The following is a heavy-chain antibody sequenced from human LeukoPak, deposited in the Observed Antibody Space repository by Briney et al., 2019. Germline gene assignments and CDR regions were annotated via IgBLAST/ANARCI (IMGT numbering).Heavy chain of an antibody. V-gene: IGHV4-39*01. Sequence: PSETLSLTCTVSGGSITSSSHFWAWIRQPPGKGLEWNASIHYTESTFYSPSLQSRVTISVDTSKNQFSLNLRSVTATDTAVYYCAREEASAGEYWGQGTLVTVSS. D-gene: IGHD6-13*01. CDR3: AREEASAGEY. J-gene: IGHJ4*02. CDR1: GGSITSSSHF. CDR2: IHYTEST.